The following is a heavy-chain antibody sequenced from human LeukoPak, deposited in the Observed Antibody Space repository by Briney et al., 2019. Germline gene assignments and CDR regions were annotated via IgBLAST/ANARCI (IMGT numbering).Heavy chain of an antibody. J-gene: IGHJ4*02. V-gene: IGHV1-2*02. CDR2: INPNSGDT. D-gene: IGHD6-13*01. CDR3: ARDGQRRMPAAAGNGEVGH. CDR1: GYIFTDFY. Sequence: ASVKVSCRTSGYIFTDFYVHWVRQAPGQGLEWMGWINPNSGDTTYGQKFQGRVTMTRDTSISMAYMELTRLRSDDTAVYYCARDGQRRMPAAAGNGEVGHWGQGTLVTVSS.